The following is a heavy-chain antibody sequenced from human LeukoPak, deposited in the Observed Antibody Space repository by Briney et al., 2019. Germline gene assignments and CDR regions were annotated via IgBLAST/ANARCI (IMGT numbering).Heavy chain of an antibody. J-gene: IGHJ4*02. Sequence: GGSLRLSCAASEFTFSNSWMAWVRQAPGKGLEWVANIKQEGSTKHYADSLKDRFTISRDNPKNLLYVQMNSLRADDTAVYYCARDTDGSLAYWCEGILVTVAS. D-gene: IGHD1-26*01. CDR1: EFTFSNSW. V-gene: IGHV3-7*01. CDR3: ARDTDGSLAY. CDR2: IKQEGSTK.